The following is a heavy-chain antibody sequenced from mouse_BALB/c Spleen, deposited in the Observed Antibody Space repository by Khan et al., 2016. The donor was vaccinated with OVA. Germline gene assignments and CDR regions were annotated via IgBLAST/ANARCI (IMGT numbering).Heavy chain of an antibody. CDR1: GYTFTDYY. V-gene: IGHV1-77*01. CDR2: IYPGSGDT. CDR3: ARRNYFGYTFAY. D-gene: IGHD1-2*01. Sequence: QVQLKESGAELARPGASVKLSCKASGYTFTDYYINWVKQRTGQGLEWIGEIYPGSGDTYYNERFKGKATLTADKSSSIAYMHFSSLTSEASAVYFCARRNYFGYTFAYWGQGTLVTVSA. J-gene: IGHJ3*01.